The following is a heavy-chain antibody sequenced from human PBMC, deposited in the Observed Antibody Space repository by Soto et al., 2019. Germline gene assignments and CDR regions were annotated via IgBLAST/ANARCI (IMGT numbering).Heavy chain of an antibody. CDR2: IYSGGST. J-gene: IGHJ4*01. CDR3: VRDWYGLGRN. V-gene: IGHV3-53*01. Sequence: GGSLRLSCAVFGFSVSDNYLSWVRQAPGKGLEWVSTIYSGGSTYYGDSVKGRFTISRDNTKNTIYLQMNNLRGEDTAVYYCVRDWYGLGRNWGHGTPVTVSS. CDR1: GFSVSDNY. D-gene: IGHD3-16*01.